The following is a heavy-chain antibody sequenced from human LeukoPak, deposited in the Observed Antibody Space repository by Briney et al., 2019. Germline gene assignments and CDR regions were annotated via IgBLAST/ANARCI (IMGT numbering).Heavy chain of an antibody. CDR1: GFTVSSNY. CDR3: ASRVGATPRYSDY. D-gene: IGHD1-26*01. J-gene: IGHJ4*02. Sequence: PGGSLRLSCAASGFTVSSNYMSWVRQAPGKGLEWVSVIHSGGSTYYADSVKGRFTISRDNSKNTLYLQMNSLRAEDTAVYYCASRVGATPRYSDYWGQGTLVTVSS. CDR2: IHSGGST. V-gene: IGHV3-66*01.